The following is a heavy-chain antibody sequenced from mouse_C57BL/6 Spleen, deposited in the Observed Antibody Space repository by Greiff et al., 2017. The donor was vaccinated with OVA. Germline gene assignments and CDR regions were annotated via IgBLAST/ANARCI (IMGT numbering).Heavy chain of an antibody. Sequence: QVQLQQSGAELVKPGASVKLSCKASGYTFTEYTIHWVKQRSGQGLEWIGWFYPGSGSIKYNEKFKDKATLTADKSSSTVYMELSRMTSEDSAVYFCARHVDYDYDDYYAMDYWGQGTSVTVSS. D-gene: IGHD2-4*01. CDR1: GYTFTEYT. CDR2: FYPGSGSI. CDR3: ARHVDYDYDDYYAMDY. V-gene: IGHV1-62-2*01. J-gene: IGHJ4*01.